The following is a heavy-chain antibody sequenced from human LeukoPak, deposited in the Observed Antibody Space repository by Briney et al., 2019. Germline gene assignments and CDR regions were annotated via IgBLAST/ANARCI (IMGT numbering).Heavy chain of an antibody. CDR2: ITPSGFTV. CDR1: GFTFSDYY. J-gene: IGHJ2*01. D-gene: IGHD2-8*02. Sequence: GGSLRLSCAASGFTFSDYYMSWIRQAPGKGLEWLSYITPSGFTVYSDSVQGRFTISSDSAKNSVYLQMNSLTAEDTAMYYCARDGAFTGPHWWFDLWGRGTLVTVSS. CDR3: ARDGAFTGPHWWFDL. V-gene: IGHV3-11*04.